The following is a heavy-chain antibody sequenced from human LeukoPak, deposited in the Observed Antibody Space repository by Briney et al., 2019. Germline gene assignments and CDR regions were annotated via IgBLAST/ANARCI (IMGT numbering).Heavy chain of an antibody. D-gene: IGHD5-18*01. J-gene: IGHJ4*02. CDR2: IYYSGST. V-gene: IGHV4-30-4*08. CDR1: GGSISSGGYS. Sequence: SETLSLTCAVSGGSISSGGYSWSWIRQPPGKGLEWIGYIYYSGSTYYNPSLKSRVTISVDTSKNQFSLKLSSVTAADTAVYYCASWWIQLWAYYFDYWGQGTLVTVSS. CDR3: ASWWIQLWAYYFDY.